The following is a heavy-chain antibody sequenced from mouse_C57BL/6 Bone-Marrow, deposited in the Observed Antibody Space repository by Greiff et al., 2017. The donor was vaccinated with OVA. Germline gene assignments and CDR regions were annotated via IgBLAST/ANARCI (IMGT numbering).Heavy chain of an antibody. CDR3: ARRYGNYRAMDY. V-gene: IGHV5-12*01. CDR1: GFTFSDYY. D-gene: IGHD2-10*02. J-gene: IGHJ4*01. CDR2: ISNGGGST. Sequence: EVQLVESGGGLVQPGGSLKLSCAASGFTFSDYYMYWVRQTPEKRLEWVAYISNGGGSTYYPDTVKGRFTISRDNAKNTLYLQMSRLKSEDTAMYYCARRYGNYRAMDYWGQGTSVTVSS.